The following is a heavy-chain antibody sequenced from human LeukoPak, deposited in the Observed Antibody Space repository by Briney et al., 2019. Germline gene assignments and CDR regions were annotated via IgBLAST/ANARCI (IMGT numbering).Heavy chain of an antibody. V-gene: IGHV4-34*01. CDR2: INHSGST. J-gene: IGHJ5*02. D-gene: IGHD3-3*01. Sequence: SETLSLTCSVSGASISSYYWNWIRQPPGKGLEWIGEINHSGSTNYNPSLKSRVTISVDTSKNQFSLKLSSVTAADTAVYYCATLYDFWSGYPVNWFDPWGQGTLVTVSS. CDR3: ATLYDFWSGYPVNWFDP. CDR1: GASISSYY.